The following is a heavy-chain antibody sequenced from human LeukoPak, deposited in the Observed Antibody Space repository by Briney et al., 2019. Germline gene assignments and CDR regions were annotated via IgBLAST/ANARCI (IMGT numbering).Heavy chain of an antibody. V-gene: IGHV3-48*01. CDR1: GFTFSSYS. J-gene: IGHJ4*02. D-gene: IGHD6-13*01. CDR2: ISSLSGTI. CDR3: AKDLAAAGDSSSFDY. Sequence: GGSLRLSCAASGFTFSSYSMNWVRQAPGKGLEWVSYISSLSGTINYADSVKGRFIISRDNAKNSMFLQMNSLRAEDTAVYYCAKDLAAAGDSSSFDYWGQGTLVTVSS.